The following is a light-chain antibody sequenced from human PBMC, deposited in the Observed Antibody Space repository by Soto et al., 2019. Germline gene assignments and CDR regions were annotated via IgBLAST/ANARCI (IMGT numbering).Light chain of an antibody. V-gene: IGLV1-44*01. Sequence: QSVLTQPPSASGTPGQRGTISRSGSSSNIGSNTVSWYQLLPGTAPKLLIYGNNQRPSGVPDQFSGSTSGTSASLAISGLQSEDEDDYYCSAWADSLDGLVFGGGTKLPVL. CDR2: GNN. CDR3: SAWADSLDGLV. CDR1: SSNIGSNT. J-gene: IGLJ3*02.